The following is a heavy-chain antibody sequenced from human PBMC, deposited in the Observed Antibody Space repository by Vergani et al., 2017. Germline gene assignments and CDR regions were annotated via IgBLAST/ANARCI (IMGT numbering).Heavy chain of an antibody. J-gene: IGHJ5*02. CDR1: GFSLNTGGVG. V-gene: IGHV2-5*01. D-gene: IGHD2-21*02. CDR3: ARLSNPFGDCMGDSRFDP. Sequence: QITLKESGPTLIKPTQNLTLTCTFSGFSLNTGGVGVGWIRQPPGKGLEWVALIYWTDDKRYSSSLKPRLILTKDTSKNQVVLTLTNVVPADTATYYCARLSNPFGDCMGDSRFDPWGQGTLVTVSS. CDR2: IYWTDDK.